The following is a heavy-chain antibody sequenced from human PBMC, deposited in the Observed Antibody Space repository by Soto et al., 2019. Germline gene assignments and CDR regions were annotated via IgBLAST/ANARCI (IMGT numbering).Heavy chain of an antibody. V-gene: IGHV3-23*01. J-gene: IGHJ6*02. D-gene: IGHD2-2*02. CDR2: IGRGGDT. CDR3: AKDGTTAGIHYYAMDV. Sequence: GSLRPSCEVSGFTFSSYGMNWVRQAPDKGLEWVSTIGRGGDTYYADSVKGRFTISRDNSKNTLFLQMNSLRAEDTALYFCAKDGTTAGIHYYAMDVWGQGTTVTVSS. CDR1: GFTFSSYG.